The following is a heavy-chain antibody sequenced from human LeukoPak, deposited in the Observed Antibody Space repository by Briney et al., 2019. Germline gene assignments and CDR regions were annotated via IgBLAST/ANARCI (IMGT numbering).Heavy chain of an antibody. V-gene: IGHV3-21*01. CDR3: AKLAKYFYGSETYYFFEH. CDR2: ISSSSSYI. D-gene: IGHD3-10*01. CDR1: GFSFSSYS. Sequence: GGSLRLSCAASGFSFSSYSMNWVRQAPGKGLEWVSSISSSSSYIYYVDSVKGRFTISRDNAKNSLYLQMNSLRVEDTAVYYCAKLAKYFYGSETYYFFEHWGQGTPVTASS. J-gene: IGHJ4*02.